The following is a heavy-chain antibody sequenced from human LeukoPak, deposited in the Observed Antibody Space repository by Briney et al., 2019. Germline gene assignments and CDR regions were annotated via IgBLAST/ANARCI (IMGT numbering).Heavy chain of an antibody. Sequence: GGSLRLSCAASGFTFSSYAMHWVRQAPGKGLEWVAVISYDGSNKYYADSVKGRFTISRDNSKNTLYLQMNSLRAEDTAVYYCARDLSGWYWFDYWGQGTQVTVSS. CDR3: ARDLSGWYWFDY. CDR1: GFTFSSYA. J-gene: IGHJ4*02. V-gene: IGHV3-30-3*01. D-gene: IGHD6-19*01. CDR2: ISYDGSNK.